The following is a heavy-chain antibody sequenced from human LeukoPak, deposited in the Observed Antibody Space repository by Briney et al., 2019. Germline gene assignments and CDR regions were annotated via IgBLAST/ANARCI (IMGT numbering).Heavy chain of an antibody. Sequence: SETLSLTCIVSGGSLNSPNYYWGWIRRPPGKGLEWIGTIYYSGTTYYNPSLKSRLTISVDTSKNQFSLKLTSVTAADTAVYYCARHDYYGSLNWFDPWGQGTLITVSS. CDR1: GGSLNSPNYY. V-gene: IGHV4-39*01. CDR3: ARHDYYGSLNWFDP. CDR2: IYYSGTT. J-gene: IGHJ5*02. D-gene: IGHD3-10*01.